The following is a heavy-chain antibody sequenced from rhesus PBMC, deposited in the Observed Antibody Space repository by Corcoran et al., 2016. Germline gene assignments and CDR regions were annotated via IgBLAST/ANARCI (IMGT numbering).Heavy chain of an antibody. CDR1: GFTFSSYG. CDR3: AVRYSSRGFDY. V-gene: IGHV3-54*02. CDR2: ISYDGSKK. Sequence: EVQLVESGGGLVQPGGSLRLSCAASGFTFSSYGMHWVRQAPGKGLDWVAVISYDGSKKYYAGSVKDRFTISRDNSKNMLYLQMSNLKLEDTAVYYCAVRYSSRGFDYWGQGVLVTVSS. J-gene: IGHJ4*01. D-gene: IGHD6-19*01.